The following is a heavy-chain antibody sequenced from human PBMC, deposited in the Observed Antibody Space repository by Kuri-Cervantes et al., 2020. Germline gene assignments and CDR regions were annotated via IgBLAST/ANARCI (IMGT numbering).Heavy chain of an antibody. Sequence: SETLSLTCAVYGGSFSGYYWSWIRQPPGKGLEWIGNIDYSGSTYYNPSLKSRIFISVDTAKKQFSLWLSSVTAADTAVYYCAREDYDNTWGRLGWFDPWGQGTLVTVSS. D-gene: IGHD3-16*01. CDR3: AREDYDNTWGRLGWFDP. J-gene: IGHJ5*02. CDR1: GGSFSGYY. V-gene: IGHV4-34*09. CDR2: IDYSGST.